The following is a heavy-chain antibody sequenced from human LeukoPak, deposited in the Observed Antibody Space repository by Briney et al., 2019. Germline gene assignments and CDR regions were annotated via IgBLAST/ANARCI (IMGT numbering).Heavy chain of an antibody. Sequence: ASVKVSCKASGYTCSSYGISWVRQAPGQGLEWMGWISAYNGNTNYAQKLQGRVTMTTDTSTSTAYMELRSLRSDDTAVYYCAGLTTVTTSHAFDIWGQGTMVTVSS. D-gene: IGHD4-17*01. CDR3: AGLTTVTTSHAFDI. J-gene: IGHJ3*02. V-gene: IGHV1-18*01. CDR2: ISAYNGNT. CDR1: GYTCSSYG.